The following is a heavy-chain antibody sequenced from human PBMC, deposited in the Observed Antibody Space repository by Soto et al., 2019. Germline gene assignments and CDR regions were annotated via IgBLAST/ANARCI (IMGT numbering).Heavy chain of an antibody. CDR2: IYPGDSDA. CDR1: GYSFPTAW. V-gene: IGHV5-51*01. Sequence: PGESLKISCKGSGYSFPTAWIGWVRQMPGKGLEWMAIIYPGDSDARYSPSFQGQVTISADKYISTAYLQWNSLKASDTAMYYCATSTGWYYFDYWGQGTQVTVSS. CDR3: ATSTGWYYFDY. J-gene: IGHJ4*02. D-gene: IGHD6-19*01.